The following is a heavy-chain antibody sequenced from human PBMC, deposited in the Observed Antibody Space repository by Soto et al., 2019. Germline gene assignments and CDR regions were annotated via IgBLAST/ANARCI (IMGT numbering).Heavy chain of an antibody. CDR3: ARYFRGSGRYFFDY. CDR1: GFILISSF. J-gene: IGHJ4*02. V-gene: IGHV3-7*03. CDR2: INQDGGVP. Sequence: LSLSCVASGFILISSFLGWVRQAPGKGLAGSANINQDGGVPYYVDSVEGRFTISRDNAKDSLYLHMNSLRGEDTAVYYCARYFRGSGRYFFDYWGQGTLVTVSS. D-gene: IGHD6-19*01.